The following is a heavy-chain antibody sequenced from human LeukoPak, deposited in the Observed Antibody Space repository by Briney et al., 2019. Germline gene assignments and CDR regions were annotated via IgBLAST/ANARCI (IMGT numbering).Heavy chain of an antibody. V-gene: IGHV1-2*02. CDR3: ARDSHLGVRRPYGMDV. Sequence: ASVKVSCKASGYPFIDYYLHWVRQAPGQGLEWMGCINPNTGDTNSAQKFQGRVTMTRDTSISTAYMELSRLRSDDTAVYYCARDSHLGVRRPYGMDVWGQGTTVTVSS. CDR1: GYPFIDYY. CDR2: INPNTGDT. D-gene: IGHD3-10*01. J-gene: IGHJ6*02.